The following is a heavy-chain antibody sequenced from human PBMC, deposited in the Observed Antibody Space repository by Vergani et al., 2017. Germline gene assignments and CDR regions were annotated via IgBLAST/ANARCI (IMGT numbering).Heavy chain of an antibody. D-gene: IGHD2-2*01. J-gene: IGHJ4*02. V-gene: IGHV4-61*02. CDR2: IYTSGST. Sequence: QVQLQESGPGLVKPSQTLSLTCTVSGGSISSGSYYWSWIRQPAGKGLEWIGRIYTSGSTNYNPSLKSRVTISVDTSKNQFSLKLSSVTAADTAVYYCAREGPATPFDYWGQGTLVTVSS. CDR3: AREGPATPFDY. CDR1: GGSISSGSYY.